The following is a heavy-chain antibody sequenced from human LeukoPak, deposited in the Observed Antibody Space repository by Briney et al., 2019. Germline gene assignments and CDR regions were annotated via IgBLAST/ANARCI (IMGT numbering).Heavy chain of an antibody. CDR1: GGSISSYY. Sequence: SETLSLTCTVSGGSISSYYWSWIRQPPGKGLEWIGYISYSGNTNYNPSLKSRVTISVDTSKNQFSLKLSSVTAADTAVYYCARHRGSDYIDYWGQGTLVTVSS. D-gene: IGHD1-26*01. V-gene: IGHV4-59*08. J-gene: IGHJ4*02. CDR2: ISYSGNT. CDR3: ARHRGSDYIDY.